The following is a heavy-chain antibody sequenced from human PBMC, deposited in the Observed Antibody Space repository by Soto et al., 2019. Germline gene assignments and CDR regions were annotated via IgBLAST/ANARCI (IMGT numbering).Heavy chain of an antibody. D-gene: IGHD5-12*01. J-gene: IGHJ4*02. CDR1: GGTFSSYA. CDR2: IIPIFGTA. V-gene: IGHV1-69*13. CDR3: ARPVEMATISRSYLFY. Sequence: SVKVPCKASGGTFSSYAINWVRQAPGQGLEWMGGIIPIFGTANYAQKFQGRVTITADESTSTAYMELSSLRSEDTAVYYCARPVEMATISRSYLFYWGPVTMVAVYS.